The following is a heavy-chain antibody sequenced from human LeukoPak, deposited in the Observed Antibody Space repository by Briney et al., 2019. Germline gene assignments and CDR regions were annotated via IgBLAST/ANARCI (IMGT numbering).Heavy chain of an antibody. CDR3: SRSSSFDY. Sequence: SETLSLTCAVYGGSFSGYYWSWIRQPPGKGLEWIGEINHSGSTNYNPSLKSRITISVDTSKNQFSLKLSSVTAADTAVYYCSRSSSFDYWGQGTLVTVSS. CDR1: GGSFSGYY. V-gene: IGHV4-34*01. J-gene: IGHJ4*02. CDR2: INHSGST.